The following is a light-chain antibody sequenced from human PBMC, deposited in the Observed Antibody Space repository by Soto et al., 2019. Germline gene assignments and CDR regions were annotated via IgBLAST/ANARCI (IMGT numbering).Light chain of an antibody. V-gene: IGKV3-11*01. CDR2: DAY. Sequence: EVVLTQSPVTLSLSPGERATLSCRASQSFRGLLAWYQQKPGQAPRLLIYDAYNRATGIPPRFSGSGSGTDFTLTISSLEPEDSAVYYCQQRHMWPITFGQG. J-gene: IGKJ5*01. CDR1: QSFRGL. CDR3: QQRHMWPIT.